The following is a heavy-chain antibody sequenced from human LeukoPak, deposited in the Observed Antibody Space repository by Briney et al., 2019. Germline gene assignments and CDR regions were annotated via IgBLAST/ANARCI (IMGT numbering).Heavy chain of an antibody. V-gene: IGHV4-39*01. J-gene: IGHJ4*02. CDR3: ARHKYYFDY. CDR2: IYYSGST. CDR1: GGSISSSSYY. Sequence: PSETPSLTCTVSGGSISSSSYYWGWIRQPPGKGLEWIGSIYYSGSTYYNPSLKSRVTISVDTSKNQFSLKLSSVTAADTAVYYCARHKYYFDYWGQGTLVTVSS.